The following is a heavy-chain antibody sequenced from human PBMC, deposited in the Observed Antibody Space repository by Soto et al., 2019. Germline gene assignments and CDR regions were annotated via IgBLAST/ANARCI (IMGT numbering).Heavy chain of an antibody. Sequence: PSETLSLTCTVSGGSISSGDYYWSWIRQPPGKGLEWIGYIYYSGSTYYNPSLKSRVTISVDTSKNQFSLKLSSVTAADTAVYYCAREGGLRFSGGSFDYWGQGTLVTVSS. J-gene: IGHJ4*02. CDR1: GGSISSGDYY. V-gene: IGHV4-30-4*01. D-gene: IGHD3-3*01. CDR3: AREGGLRFSGGSFDY. CDR2: IYYSGST.